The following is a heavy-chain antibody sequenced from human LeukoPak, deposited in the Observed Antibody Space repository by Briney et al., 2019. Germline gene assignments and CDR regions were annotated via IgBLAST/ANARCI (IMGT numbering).Heavy chain of an antibody. D-gene: IGHD3-22*01. CDR3: ARRPYYVGRGFWE. V-gene: IGHV4-39*01. CDR1: GDSVSRSDSY. CDR2: IYYSGRT. J-gene: IGHJ1*01. Sequence: KPSETLSLTCSVSGDSVSRSDSYWDWIRQPPGKGLEWIGTIYYSGRTYYSPSLKSRVTMSVDPSNNQFSLNLRSVTAADTAPYYWARRPYYVGRGFWEWGQGPLLSVPS.